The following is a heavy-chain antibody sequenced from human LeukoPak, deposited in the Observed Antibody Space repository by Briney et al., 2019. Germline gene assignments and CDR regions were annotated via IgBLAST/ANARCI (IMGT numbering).Heavy chain of an antibody. Sequence: SETXSLTCAVYGGSFSGYYWSWIRQXPGKGLEWIGEINHSGSTNYNPSLKSRVTISVDTSKNQFSLKLSSVTAADTAVYYCARVEYSSSSGYFDYWGQGTLVTVSS. CDR1: GGSFSGYY. CDR3: ARVEYSSSSGYFDY. V-gene: IGHV4-34*01. J-gene: IGHJ4*02. CDR2: INHSGST. D-gene: IGHD6-6*01.